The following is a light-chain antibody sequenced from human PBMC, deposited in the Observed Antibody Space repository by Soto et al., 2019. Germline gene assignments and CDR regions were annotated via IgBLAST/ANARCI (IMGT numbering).Light chain of an antibody. Sequence: QSVLTQPASVSGSPGQSITISCTGTSSDVGSYNLVSWYQQHPGKAPKLMIYEGSKRPSGVSNRFSGSKSGNTASLTISGLQAEDEADYYCCSYAGSSTSSLLGTGPKVTVL. J-gene: IGLJ1*01. V-gene: IGLV2-23*01. CDR2: EGS. CDR1: SSDVGSYNL. CDR3: CSYAGSSTSSL.